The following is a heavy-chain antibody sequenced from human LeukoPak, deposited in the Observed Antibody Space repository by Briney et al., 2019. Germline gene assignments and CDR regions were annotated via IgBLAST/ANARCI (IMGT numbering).Heavy chain of an antibody. Sequence: SVKVSCKASGGTFSSYAISWVRQAPGQGLEWMGGIIPIFGTADYPQKFQGRVTITADDSTRTAYMELSSLRSEDTAVYYCARDAIQYDFWSGFAFDPWGPGTLVTVSS. CDR2: IIPIFGTA. CDR1: GGTFSSYA. V-gene: IGHV1-69*13. J-gene: IGHJ5*02. CDR3: ARDAIQYDFWSGFAFDP. D-gene: IGHD3-3*01.